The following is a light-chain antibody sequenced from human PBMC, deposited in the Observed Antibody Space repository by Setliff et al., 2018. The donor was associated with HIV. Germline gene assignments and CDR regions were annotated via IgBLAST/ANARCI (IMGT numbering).Light chain of an antibody. Sequence: QSALAQPASVSGSPGRPITISCTGTTSDIGAYNLVSWYQQYPGKAPKLLIYDVTKRPSGVSDRFSASKSANTASLTISGLHTEDEADYFCSSYTTTSAYVFGAGTKVTVL. CDR3: SSYTTTSAYV. CDR2: DVT. J-gene: IGLJ1*01. V-gene: IGLV2-14*03. CDR1: TSDIGAYNL.